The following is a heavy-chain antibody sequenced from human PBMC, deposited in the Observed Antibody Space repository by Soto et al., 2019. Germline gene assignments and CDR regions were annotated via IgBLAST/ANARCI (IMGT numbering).Heavy chain of an antibody. V-gene: IGHV4-34*01. CDR2: INHSGST. D-gene: IGHD6-13*01. Sequence: ETLSLTCAVYGGSFSGYYWSWIRQPPGKGLEWIGEINHSGSTNYNPSLKSRVTISVDTSKNQFSLKLSSVTAADTAVYYCASHYSSSWYYFDYWGQGTLVTVSS. CDR3: ASHYSSSWYYFDY. CDR1: GGSFSGYY. J-gene: IGHJ4*02.